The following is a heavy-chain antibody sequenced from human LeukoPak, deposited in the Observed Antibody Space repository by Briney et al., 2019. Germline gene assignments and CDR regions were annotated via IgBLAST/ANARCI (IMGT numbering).Heavy chain of an antibody. V-gene: IGHV1-2*02. Sequence: ASVKVSCKASGYTFTGYYMHWVRQAPGQGLEWMGWINPNSGGTNYAQKFQGRVTMTRDTSISTAYMELSRLRSDDTAVYYCARERIAAAGFYYYYMDVWGKGTTVTISS. CDR3: ARERIAAAGFYYYYMDV. J-gene: IGHJ6*03. CDR1: GYTFTGYY. D-gene: IGHD6-13*01. CDR2: INPNSGGT.